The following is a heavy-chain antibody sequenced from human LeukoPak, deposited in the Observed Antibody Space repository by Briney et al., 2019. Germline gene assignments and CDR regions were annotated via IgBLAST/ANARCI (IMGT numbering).Heavy chain of an antibody. D-gene: IGHD3-16*01. CDR2: IRTTSSTT. CDR3: ARDYTYAFDI. CDR1: GFTFSSYT. V-gene: IGHV3-48*01. J-gene: IGHJ3*02. Sequence: GGSLRLSCAASGFTFSSYTMNWVRQAPGKGLEWVSYIRTTSSTTSYADSVKGRFTISSDNAKNSLYLQMNSLRAEDTAAYYCARDYTYAFDIWGQGTMVTVSS.